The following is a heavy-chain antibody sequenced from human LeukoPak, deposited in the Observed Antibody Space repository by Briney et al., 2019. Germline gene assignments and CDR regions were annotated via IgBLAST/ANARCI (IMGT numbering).Heavy chain of an antibody. D-gene: IGHD2/OR15-2a*01. J-gene: IGHJ4*02. CDR3: ARIRSMPGYYFDY. CDR1: GFSLNTSGMC. V-gene: IGHV2-70*11. CDR2: IDWDDYK. Sequence: SGPTLVNPTQTLTLTCTFSGFSLNTSGMCVSWIRQPPGKALEWLARIDWDDYKYYITSLKTRLTISKDTSKNQVVLTMTNMDPVDTATYYCARIRSMPGYYFDYWGRGTLVTVSS.